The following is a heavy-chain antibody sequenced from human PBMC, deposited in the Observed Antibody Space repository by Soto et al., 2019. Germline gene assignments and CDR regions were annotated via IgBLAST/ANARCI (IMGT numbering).Heavy chain of an antibody. D-gene: IGHD2-15*01. V-gene: IGHV1-18*01. Sequence: QVQLVQSGAEVKKPGASVKVSCQASGYTFTNYGISWVRQAPGQGLEWVGWISPYNGDTRYAQNVQGRVTLTTDTSTSAAYMELRSLRSDDTALYYGARRGSIKWDEDFDFWGQGTLVTVSS. J-gene: IGHJ4*02. CDR3: ARRGSIKWDEDFDF. CDR1: GYTFTNYG. CDR2: ISPYNGDT.